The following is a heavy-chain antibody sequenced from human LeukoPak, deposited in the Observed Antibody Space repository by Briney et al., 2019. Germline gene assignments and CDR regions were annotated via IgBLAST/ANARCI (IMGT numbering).Heavy chain of an antibody. J-gene: IGHJ6*03. CDR2: IYSGGST. CDR3: ARVYDSGSQAYFYYMDV. V-gene: IGHV4-59*01. D-gene: IGHD3-10*01. Sequence: PSETLSLTCNVSGGSIRGYYWSWIRQPPGKGLEWIGYIYSGGSTNYNPSLKSRVTMSVDTSKNQFSLKVNSVTAADTAVYYCARVYDSGSQAYFYYMDVWGKGTTVTISS. CDR1: GGSIRGYY.